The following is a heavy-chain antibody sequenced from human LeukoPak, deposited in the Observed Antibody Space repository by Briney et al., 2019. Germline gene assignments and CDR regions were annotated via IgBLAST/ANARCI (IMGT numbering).Heavy chain of an antibody. Sequence: PSETLSLTCTVSGGSISSNTYYWSWIRQHPAKGLEWIGFIYYNGGTYYNPSLKSRVTISVDTSKNQFSLRLSSVTAADTAVYYCARDAAIAVVPAAKGGAFDIWGQGTMVTVSS. J-gene: IGHJ3*02. D-gene: IGHD2-2*01. CDR1: GGSISSNTYY. V-gene: IGHV4-31*03. CDR3: ARDAAIAVVPAAKGGAFDI. CDR2: IYYNGGT.